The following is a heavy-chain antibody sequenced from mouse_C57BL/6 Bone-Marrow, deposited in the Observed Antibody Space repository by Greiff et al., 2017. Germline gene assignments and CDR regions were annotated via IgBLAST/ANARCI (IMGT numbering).Heavy chain of an antibody. Sequence: EVKLMESGGDLVKPGGSLKLSCAASGFTFSSYGMSWVRQTPDKRLEWVATISSGGSYTYYPDSVKGRFTISRDNAKNTLYLQMSSLKSEDTAMYYCARQRDSSGWVAYWGQGTLVTVSA. CDR1: GFTFSSYG. CDR3: ARQRDSSGWVAY. CDR2: ISSGGSYT. J-gene: IGHJ3*01. D-gene: IGHD3-2*02. V-gene: IGHV5-6*01.